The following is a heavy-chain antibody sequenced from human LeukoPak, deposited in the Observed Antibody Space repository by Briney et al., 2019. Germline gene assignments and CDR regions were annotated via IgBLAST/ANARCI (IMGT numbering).Heavy chain of an antibody. V-gene: IGHV3-23*01. J-gene: IGHJ4*02. CDR2: ISGSGGST. CDR1: GFTFSSYA. D-gene: IGHD3-22*01. CDR3: AKVPRYYYDSSGYYLPPFFDY. Sequence: GGSLRLSCAASGFTFSSYAMSWVRQAPGKGLEWVSAISGSGGSTYYADSVKGRFTISRENSKNTLYLQMNSLRAEDTAVYYCAKVPRYYYDSSGYYLPPFFDYWGQGTLVTVSS.